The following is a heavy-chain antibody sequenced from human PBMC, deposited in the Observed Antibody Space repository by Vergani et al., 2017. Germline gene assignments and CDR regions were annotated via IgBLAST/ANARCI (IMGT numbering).Heavy chain of an antibody. Sequence: EVQLVESGGGLIQPGGSLRLSCAASGFTFSSYAMSWVRQAPGKGLEWVSAISGSGGSTYYADSVKGRFTISRDNSKTTLYLQMNSLRAEDPAVYYCANPVAPYYYYYGMDVWGQGTTVTVSS. D-gene: IGHD4-23*01. CDR3: ANPVAPYYYYYGMDV. V-gene: IGHV3-23*04. CDR2: ISGSGGST. CDR1: GFTFSSYA. J-gene: IGHJ6*02.